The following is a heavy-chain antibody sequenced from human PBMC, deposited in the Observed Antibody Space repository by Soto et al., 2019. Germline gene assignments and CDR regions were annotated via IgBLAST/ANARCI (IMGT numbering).Heavy chain of an antibody. CDR1: GGSFSAFY. CDR3: ASMDDYGGNSNY. Sequence: PSETLSLTCAVYGGSFSAFYWTWIRQPPGKGLEWLGEINHSGSTNYNPSLKSRVTISVGTSKNQFSLRLSSVTVADTAVYYCASMDDYGGNSNYWGQGTLVTVSS. V-gene: IGHV4-34*01. D-gene: IGHD4-17*01. J-gene: IGHJ4*02. CDR2: INHSGST.